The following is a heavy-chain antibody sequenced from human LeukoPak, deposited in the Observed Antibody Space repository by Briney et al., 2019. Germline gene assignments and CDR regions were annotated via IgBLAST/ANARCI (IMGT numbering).Heavy chain of an antibody. J-gene: IGHJ4*02. V-gene: IGHV3-21*01. CDR2: IIISSSYI. Sequence: PGGSLRLSCTASGFTFSSYSMNWVRQAPGKGLEWVASIIISSSYIYYADSVKGRFTISRDNAKNSLYLQMNTLRAEDTAVYYCARAPVDWNDDPLPSFFDYWGQGTLVTVSS. CDR3: ARAPVDWNDDPLPSFFDY. CDR1: GFTFSSYS. D-gene: IGHD1-1*01.